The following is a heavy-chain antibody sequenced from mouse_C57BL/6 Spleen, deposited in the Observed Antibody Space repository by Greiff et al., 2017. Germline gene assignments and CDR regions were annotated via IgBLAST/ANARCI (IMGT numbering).Heavy chain of an antibody. V-gene: IGHV1-64*01. D-gene: IGHD1-1*01. CDR1: GYTFTSYW. CDR2: IHPNSGST. Sequence: VQLQQPGAELVKPGASVKLSCKASGYTFTSYWMHWVKQRPGQGLEWIGMIHPNSGSTNYNEKFKSKATLTVDKSSSTAYMQLSSLTSEDSAVYYCATPHLLLQSLFDYWGQGTTLTVSS. J-gene: IGHJ2*01. CDR3: ATPHLLLQSLFDY.